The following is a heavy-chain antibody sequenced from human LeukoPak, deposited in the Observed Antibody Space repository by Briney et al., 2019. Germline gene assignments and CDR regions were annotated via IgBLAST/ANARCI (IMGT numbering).Heavy chain of an antibody. D-gene: IGHD1-1*01. J-gene: IGHJ6*02. CDR2: VRARGGNA. V-gene: IGHV1-46*02. CDR3: ARFPAVELERLTVNFYYGMDV. Sequence: ASVTVSCKASGYAFNSYHIHWVRQGPGQGLEWMGIVRARGGNATYAQKFQGRVIMTRDTSTRTVYMELSSLRSEDTAVYYCARFPAVELERLTVNFYYGMDVWGQGTTVTVSS. CDR1: GYAFNSYH.